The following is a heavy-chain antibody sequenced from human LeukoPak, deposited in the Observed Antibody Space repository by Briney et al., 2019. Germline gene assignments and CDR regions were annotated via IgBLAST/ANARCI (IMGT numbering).Heavy chain of an antibody. D-gene: IGHD1-26*01. CDR2: INPNSGGT. CDR1: GYTFTSYY. J-gene: IGHJ4*02. Sequence: GASVKVSCKASGYTFTSYYMHWVRQAPGQGLEWMGWINPNSGGTNYAQKFQGRVTMTRDTSISTAYMELSRLRSDDTAVYYCARDGEKSGSYPLDYWGQGTLVTVSS. V-gene: IGHV1-2*02. CDR3: ARDGEKSGSYPLDY.